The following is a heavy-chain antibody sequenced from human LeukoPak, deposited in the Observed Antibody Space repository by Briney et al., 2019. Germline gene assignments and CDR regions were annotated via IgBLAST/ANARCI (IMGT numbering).Heavy chain of an antibody. V-gene: IGHV3-30*04. CDR1: GFTFSSYA. CDR2: ISYDGSNK. CDR3: AKEV. J-gene: IGHJ4*02. Sequence: GGSLRLSCAASGFTFSSYAMHWVRQAPGRGLEWVAVISYDGSNKFYADSVKGRFTISRDNSKNTLYLQMNSLRTEDTAVYYYAKEVWGQGTLVTVSS.